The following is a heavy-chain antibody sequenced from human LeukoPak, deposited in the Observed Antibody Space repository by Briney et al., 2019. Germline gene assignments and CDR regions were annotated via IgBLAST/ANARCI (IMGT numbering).Heavy chain of an antibody. CDR1: SDSISGSY. Sequence: SETLSLTCTVSSDSISGSYWTWVRQPPGQGLEWIGQIRYSGRADYNPSLKRRITISVDTSKNQMSLTLTSVTAADTAIYYCVKFGVDYDMGVWGQGTTVTVSS. D-gene: IGHD3-16*01. CDR3: VKFGVDYDMGV. CDR2: IRYSGRA. J-gene: IGHJ6*02. V-gene: IGHV4-59*01.